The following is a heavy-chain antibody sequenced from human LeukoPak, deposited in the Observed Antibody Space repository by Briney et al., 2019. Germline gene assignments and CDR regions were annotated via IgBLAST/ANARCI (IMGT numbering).Heavy chain of an antibody. CDR1: GFTFSSYW. CDR2: INSDGFSI. J-gene: IGHJ5*02. Sequence: GGSLRLSCAASGFTFSSYWMHWVRQAPGKGPVWLARINSDGFSISYADSVRGRFTISRDDAKNTLYLQMNTLRAEDTAMYYCARAVAVAGTDAWGQGTLVTVSS. CDR3: ARAVAVAGTDA. V-gene: IGHV3-74*03. D-gene: IGHD6-19*01.